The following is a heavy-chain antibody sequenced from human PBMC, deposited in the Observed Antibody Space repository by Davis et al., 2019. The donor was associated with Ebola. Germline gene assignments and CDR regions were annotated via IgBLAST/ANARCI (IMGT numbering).Heavy chain of an antibody. V-gene: IGHV5-51*01. Sequence: GESLKIPCKCSGYSFTSYWIGWERQMPGKGLEWMGIIYPGDSDTRYSPSFQGQVTISADKSISTAYLQWTSLKASDTAMYNCARAKSGGGGWLDPWGQGTLVTVSS. CDR2: IYPGDSDT. CDR1: GYSFTSYW. J-gene: IGHJ5*02. CDR3: ARAKSGGGGWLDP. D-gene: IGHD4-23*01.